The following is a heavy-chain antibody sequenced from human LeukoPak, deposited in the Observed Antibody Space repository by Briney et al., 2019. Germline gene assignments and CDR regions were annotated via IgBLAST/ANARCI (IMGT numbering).Heavy chain of an antibody. CDR1: GGSSSGYY. J-gene: IGHJ2*01. CDR2: ISHSGST. Sequence: ASETLSLTCAVSGGSSSGYYWSWIRQPPGKGLEWIGEISHSGSTNYSPSLKSRVTISVDTSKNQFSLNLSSVTAADTAVYYCARALVRATMVWYFDLWGRGTLVTVSS. V-gene: IGHV4-34*01. CDR3: ARALVRATMVWYFDL. D-gene: IGHD5-12*01.